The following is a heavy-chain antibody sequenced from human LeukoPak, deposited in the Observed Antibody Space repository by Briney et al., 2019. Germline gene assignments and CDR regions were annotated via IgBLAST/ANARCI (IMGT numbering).Heavy chain of an antibody. CDR1: GYTFTSYY. J-gene: IGHJ3*02. D-gene: IGHD6-13*01. CDR2: INPSGGST. CDR3: VVKQPHDAFDI. Sequence: ASVKVSCKASGYTFTSYYMHWVRQAPGQGLEWMGIINPSGGSTSYAQKFQGRVTITRNTSISTAYMELSSLRSEDTAVYYCVVKQPHDAFDIWGQGTMVTVSS. V-gene: IGHV1-46*01.